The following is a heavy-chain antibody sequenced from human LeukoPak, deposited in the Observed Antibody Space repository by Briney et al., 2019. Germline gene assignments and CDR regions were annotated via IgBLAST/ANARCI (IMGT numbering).Heavy chain of an antibody. D-gene: IGHD4-17*01. V-gene: IGHV4-39*07. CDR2: IYYSGST. CDR1: GGSISSSSYY. Sequence: SETLSLTCTVSGGSISSSSYYWRWIRQPPGKGLEWIGSIYYSGSTYYNPSLKSRVTISVDTSKNQFSLKLSSVTAADTAVYYCARDSGDYVGLVDYWGQGTLVTVSS. J-gene: IGHJ4*02. CDR3: ARDSGDYVGLVDY.